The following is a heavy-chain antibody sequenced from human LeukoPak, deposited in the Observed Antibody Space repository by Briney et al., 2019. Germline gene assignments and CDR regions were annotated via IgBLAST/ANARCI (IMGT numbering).Heavy chain of an antibody. CDR3: ARGYCDSTSCYHEGDY. Sequence: GASVKVSCKASGYTFTNYYIHWIRHAPAQGLGWMGIINPIGGSTSYAQKFQGRVTMTRDTSTSTVYMELSSLRSEDTAVYYCARGYCDSTSCYHEGDYWGQGTLVTVSS. V-gene: IGHV1-46*01. CDR2: INPIGGST. J-gene: IGHJ4*02. D-gene: IGHD2-2*01. CDR1: GYTFTNYY.